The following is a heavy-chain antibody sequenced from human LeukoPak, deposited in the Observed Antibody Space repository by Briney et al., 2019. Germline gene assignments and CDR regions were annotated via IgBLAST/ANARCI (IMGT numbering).Heavy chain of an antibody. CDR3: AKGTITGYSSSWSDY. V-gene: IGHV3-9*01. CDR1: GLTFDDYA. CDR2: ISWNGGGI. D-gene: IGHD6-13*01. Sequence: PARSLRLSCAASGLTFDDYAMRWVRQVPGKGLEWVSGISWNGGGIGYADSVKGRFTISRDNAKKSLYLQMNSLRAEDTALYYCAKGTITGYSSSWSDYWGQGTLVTVSS. J-gene: IGHJ4*02.